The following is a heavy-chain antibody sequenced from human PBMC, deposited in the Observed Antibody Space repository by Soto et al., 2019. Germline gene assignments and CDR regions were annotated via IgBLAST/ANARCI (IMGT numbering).Heavy chain of an antibody. Sequence: QVQLVQSGAEVKKPGSSVKVSCKASGGTFSSYAISWVRQAPGQGLEWMGGIIPIFGTANYAQKFQGRVTITADESTSTAYMGLSSLRSEDTAVYYCALSRKTGYSSGWYKGGFDYWGQGTLVTVSS. CDR2: IIPIFGTA. CDR3: ALSRKTGYSSGWYKGGFDY. V-gene: IGHV1-69*01. J-gene: IGHJ4*02. D-gene: IGHD6-19*01. CDR1: GGTFSSYA.